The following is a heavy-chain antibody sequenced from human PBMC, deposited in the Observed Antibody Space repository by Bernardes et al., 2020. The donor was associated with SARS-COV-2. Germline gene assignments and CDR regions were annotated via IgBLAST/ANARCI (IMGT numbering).Heavy chain of an antibody. J-gene: IGHJ4*02. CDR3: ARDKGMLWFRELAFDY. Sequence: ASVKVSCKASGYTFTSYGISWVRQAPGQGLEWMGWISAYNGNTNYAQKLQGRVTMTTDTSTSTAYMELRSLRSDDTAMYYCARDKGMLWFRELAFDYWGQGTLVTVSS. V-gene: IGHV1-18*04. CDR1: GYTFTSYG. D-gene: IGHD3-10*01. CDR2: ISAYNGNT.